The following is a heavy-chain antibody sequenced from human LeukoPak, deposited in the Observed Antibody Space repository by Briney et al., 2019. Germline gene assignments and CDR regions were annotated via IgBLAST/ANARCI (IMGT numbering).Heavy chain of an antibody. CDR3: AREIATEADH. D-gene: IGHD5-24*01. CDR1: GFTFSSYE. J-gene: IGHJ4*02. Sequence: GGSLRLSCAASGFTFSSYEMNWVRQAPGKGLEWVSYISSSGSTIYYADSVKGRFTISRDNAKNSLYLQMNSLRAEDTAVYYCAREIATEADHWGQGTLVTVSS. CDR2: ISSSGSTI. V-gene: IGHV3-48*03.